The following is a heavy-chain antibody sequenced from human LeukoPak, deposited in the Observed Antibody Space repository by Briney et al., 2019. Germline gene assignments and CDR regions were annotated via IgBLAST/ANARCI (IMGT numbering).Heavy chain of an antibody. V-gene: IGHV1-69*04. CDR3: ARENCDFWSGYYTY. Sequence: ASVKVSCKASGGTFSSYAISWVRQAPGQGLEWMGRIIPILGIANYAQKFQGRVTITADKSTSTAYMELSSLRSEDTAVYYCARENCDFWSGYYTYWGQGTLVTVSS. CDR1: GGTFSSYA. J-gene: IGHJ4*02. CDR2: IIPILGIA. D-gene: IGHD3-3*01.